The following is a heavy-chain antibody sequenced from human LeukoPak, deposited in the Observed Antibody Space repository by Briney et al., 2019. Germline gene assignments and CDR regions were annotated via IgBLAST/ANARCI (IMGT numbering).Heavy chain of an antibody. Sequence: SETLSLTCAVSGGSISSYYWSWIRQPPGKGPEWIGYIYYSGSTNYNPSLKSRVTISVDTSKNQFSLKLSSVTAADTAVYYCARLTYDSSGYYYGPKGWFDPWGQGTLVTVSS. D-gene: IGHD3-22*01. J-gene: IGHJ5*02. CDR1: GGSISSYY. V-gene: IGHV4-59*08. CDR2: IYYSGST. CDR3: ARLTYDSSGYYYGPKGWFDP.